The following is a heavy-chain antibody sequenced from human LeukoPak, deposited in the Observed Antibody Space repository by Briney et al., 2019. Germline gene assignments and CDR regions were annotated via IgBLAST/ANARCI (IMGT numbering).Heavy chain of an antibody. V-gene: IGHV1-69-2*01. Sequence: ASVKVSCKVSGYTFTDYYMHWVPQAPGKGLEWMGLVDPEDGETIYAEKFQGRVTITADTSTDTAYMELSSLRSEDTAVYYCATYYYDSSGYPDFDYWGQGTLVTVSS. CDR3: ATYYYDSSGYPDFDY. D-gene: IGHD3-22*01. J-gene: IGHJ4*02. CDR2: VDPEDGET. CDR1: GYTFTDYY.